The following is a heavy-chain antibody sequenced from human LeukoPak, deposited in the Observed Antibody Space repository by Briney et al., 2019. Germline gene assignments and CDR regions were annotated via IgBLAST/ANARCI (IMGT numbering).Heavy chain of an antibody. J-gene: IGHJ4*02. D-gene: IGHD3-22*01. CDR1: GGSISSSSYY. V-gene: IGHV4-39*01. CDR3: ARLWFDLGYDSSGWTFDY. Sequence: PSETLSLTCTVSGGSISSSSYYWGWIRQPPGKGLEWIGSIYYSGSTYYNPSLKSRVTISVDTSKNQFSLKLSSVTAADTAVYYCARLWFDLGYDSSGWTFDYWGQGTLVAVSS. CDR2: IYYSGST.